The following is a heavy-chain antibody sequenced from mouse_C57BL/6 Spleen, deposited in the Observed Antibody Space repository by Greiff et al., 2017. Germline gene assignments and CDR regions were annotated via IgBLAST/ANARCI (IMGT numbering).Heavy chain of an antibody. V-gene: IGHV1-82*01. CDR2: IYPGDGDT. J-gene: IGHJ2*01. D-gene: IGHD2-1*01. CDR1: GYAFSSSW. CDR3: ARDGYGNFDY. Sequence: VQLKQSGPELVKPGASVKISCKASGYAFSSSWMNWVKQRPGKGLEWIGRIYPGDGDTNYNGKFKGKATLTADKSSSTAYMQLSSLTSEDSAVYFCARDGYGNFDYWGQGTTLTVSS.